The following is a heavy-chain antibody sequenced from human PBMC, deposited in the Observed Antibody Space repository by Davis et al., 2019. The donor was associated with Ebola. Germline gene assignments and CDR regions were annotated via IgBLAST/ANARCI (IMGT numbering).Heavy chain of an antibody. Sequence: SETLSLTCTVSGGSISSYYWSWIRQPPGKGLELIGYIDYSGSTNYNPSLKSRVTMSVDTSKNQFSLKLSSVTAADTAVYYCARGRYSYGYFDYWGQGTLVTVSP. J-gene: IGHJ4*02. CDR2: IDYSGST. D-gene: IGHD5-18*01. V-gene: IGHV4-59*12. CDR3: ARGRYSYGYFDY. CDR1: GGSISSYY.